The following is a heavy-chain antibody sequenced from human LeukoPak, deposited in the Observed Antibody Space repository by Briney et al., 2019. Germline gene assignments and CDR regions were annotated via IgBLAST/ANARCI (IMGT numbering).Heavy chain of an antibody. V-gene: IGHV4-34*01. D-gene: IGHD1-14*01. J-gene: IGHJ4*02. CDR3: AREDLGIPRY. CDR1: GGSFSGYY. CDR2: INHSGST. Sequence: SETLSLTCAVYGGSFSGYYWSWIRQPPGKGLEWIGEINHSGSTNYNPSLKSRVTISVDTSKNQFSLKLSSVAAADTAVYYCAREDLGIPRYWGQGTLVTVSS.